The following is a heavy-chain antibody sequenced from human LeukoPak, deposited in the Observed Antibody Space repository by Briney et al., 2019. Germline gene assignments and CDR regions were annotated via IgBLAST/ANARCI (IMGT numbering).Heavy chain of an antibody. D-gene: IGHD6-13*01. V-gene: IGHV3-21*01. CDR2: ISSTSTYI. J-gene: IGHJ4*02. CDR1: GFIFSRYT. CDR3: TRDEDEELVRDY. Sequence: RGSLRLSCAASGFIFSRYTMNWVRQAPGKGLEWVSSISSTSTYIYYADSVKGRFTISRDNAKESLYLQMNSLRADDTAVYYCTRDEDEELVRDYWGQGTLVTVSS.